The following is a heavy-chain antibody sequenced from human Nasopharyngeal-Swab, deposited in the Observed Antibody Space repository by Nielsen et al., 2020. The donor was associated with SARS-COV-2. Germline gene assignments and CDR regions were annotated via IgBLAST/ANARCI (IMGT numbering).Heavy chain of an antibody. V-gene: IGHV4-34*01. CDR2: INHSGST. CDR1: GGSSSGNY. J-gene: IGHJ4*02. CDR3: ARGVVTRTNGVWVDC. D-gene: IGHD2-8*01. Sequence: SDTLSLTCGLYGGSSSGNYWTWIRQPPGKGLEWIGEINHSGSTNYNPSLKSRVTISGDTSKNQFSLKLNSLTAADTAVYYCARGVVTRTNGVWVDCWGQGTLVTVSS.